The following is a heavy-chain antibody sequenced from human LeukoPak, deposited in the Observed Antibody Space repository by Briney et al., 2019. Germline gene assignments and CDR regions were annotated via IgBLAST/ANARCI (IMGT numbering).Heavy chain of an antibody. Sequence: SETLSLTCSVSGGSIGGYSWTWVRQPPGKRLEYIGYISYAGITYYNPSLMSRVTISVATSKNQFSLKLASVTAADTAVYYCARLGVLNTMIESWGQGTLVTVSS. D-gene: IGHD3-22*01. CDR2: ISYAGIT. CDR3: ARLGVLNTMIES. V-gene: IGHV4-59*01. J-gene: IGHJ4*02. CDR1: GGSIGGYS.